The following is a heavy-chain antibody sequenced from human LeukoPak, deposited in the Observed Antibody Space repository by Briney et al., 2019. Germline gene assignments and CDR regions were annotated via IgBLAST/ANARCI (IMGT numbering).Heavy chain of an antibody. CDR3: ARQSFIAGDNWNYVLNGDDALDI. CDR2: ITAYDGNT. V-gene: IGHV1-18*01. D-gene: IGHD1-7*01. Sequence: RASVKVSFKASGYTFIRYGITWVRQAPGQGLEWMGWITAYDGNTNFAQNFQARVTMTTDTSTNTAYMELRSLRSDDTAVYYCARQSFIAGDNWNYVLNGDDALDIWGQGTMVTVSS. CDR1: GYTFIRYG. J-gene: IGHJ3*02.